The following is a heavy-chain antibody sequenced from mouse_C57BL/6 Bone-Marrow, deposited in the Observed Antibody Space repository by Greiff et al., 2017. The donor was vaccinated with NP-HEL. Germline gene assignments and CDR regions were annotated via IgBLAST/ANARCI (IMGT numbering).Heavy chain of an antibody. CDR1: GYTFTSYW. CDR2: IDPSDSYT. V-gene: IGHV1-59*01. Sequence: QVHVKQPGAELVRPGTSVKLSCKASGYTFTSYWMHWVKQRPGQGLEWIGVIDPSDSYTNYNQKFKGKATLTVDTSSSTAYMQLSSLTSEDSAVYYCARWDYDYDGAYWGQGTLVTVSA. J-gene: IGHJ3*01. D-gene: IGHD2-4*01. CDR3: ARWDYDYDGAY.